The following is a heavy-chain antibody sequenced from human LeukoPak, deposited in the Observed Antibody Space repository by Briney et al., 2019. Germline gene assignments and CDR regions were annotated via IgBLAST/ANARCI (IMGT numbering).Heavy chain of an antibody. CDR1: GGSFSGYY. V-gene: IGHV4-34*01. Sequence: SETLSLTCAVYGGSFSGYYWSWIRQPPGKGLEWIGDINHSGSTNYNPSLKGRVTISVDTSKNQFSLKLSSVTAADTAVYYCARDVYDFWSGYFPHWGQGTLVTVSS. CDR2: INHSGST. CDR3: ARDVYDFWSGYFPH. D-gene: IGHD3-3*01. J-gene: IGHJ4*02.